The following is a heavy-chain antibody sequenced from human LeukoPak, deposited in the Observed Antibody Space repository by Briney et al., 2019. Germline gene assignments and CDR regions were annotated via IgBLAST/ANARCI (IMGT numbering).Heavy chain of an antibody. D-gene: IGHD6-19*01. V-gene: IGHV3-30*02. J-gene: IGHJ5*02. CDR1: GFTFSSYG. CDR2: IRYDGSNK. Sequence: GGSLRLSCAASGFTFSSYGMHWVRQAPGKGLEWVAFIRYDGSNKYYADSVKGRFTISRDNSKNTLYLQMNSLRAEDTAVYYCAKDPSSGWSSFDPWGQGTLVTVPS. CDR3: AKDPSSGWSSFDP.